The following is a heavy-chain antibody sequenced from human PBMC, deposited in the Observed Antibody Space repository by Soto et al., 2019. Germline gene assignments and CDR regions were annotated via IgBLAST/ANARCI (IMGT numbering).Heavy chain of an antibody. CDR1: GFTFISYA. CDR3: ARGSYYYDSSGYFDY. J-gene: IGHJ4*02. V-gene: IGHV3-30-3*01. CDR2: ISYDGSNK. Sequence: WGSLRLSCAAYGFTFISYAIHCFRQSPVKGLEWVAAISYDGSNKYYADSVKGRFTISRDNSKNTLYLQMNSLRAGDTAVYYCARGSYYYDSSGYFDYWGQGTLVTVSS. D-gene: IGHD3-22*01.